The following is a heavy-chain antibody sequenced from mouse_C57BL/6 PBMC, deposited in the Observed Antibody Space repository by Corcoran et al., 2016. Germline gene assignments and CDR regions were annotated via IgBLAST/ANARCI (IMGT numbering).Heavy chain of an antibody. CDR2: INPYNGGT. Sequence: EVQLQQSGPVLVKPGASVKMSCKASGYTFTDYYMNWVKQSHGKSLEWIGVINPYNGGTSYNQKFKGKATLTVDKSSSTAYMELNSLTSEDSAVYYCASTMVTTRGYYAMDYWGQGTSVTVSS. J-gene: IGHJ4*01. V-gene: IGHV1-19*01. CDR3: ASTMVTTRGYYAMDY. CDR1: GYTFTDYY. D-gene: IGHD2-2*01.